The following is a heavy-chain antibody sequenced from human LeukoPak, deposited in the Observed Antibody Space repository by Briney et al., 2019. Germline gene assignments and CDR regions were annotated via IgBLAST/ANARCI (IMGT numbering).Heavy chain of an antibody. CDR1: NGSISINY. CDR2: ISASGST. J-gene: IGHJ4*02. Sequence: SETLSLTCTVSNGSISINYWSWVRQPAGKGLEWIGRISASGSTNYNPSLKSRVTMSVDTSKNQFSLKLSSVTAADTAVYYCAREITVTRPFDYWGQGTLVTVSS. V-gene: IGHV4-4*07. CDR3: AREITVTRPFDY. D-gene: IGHD4-17*01.